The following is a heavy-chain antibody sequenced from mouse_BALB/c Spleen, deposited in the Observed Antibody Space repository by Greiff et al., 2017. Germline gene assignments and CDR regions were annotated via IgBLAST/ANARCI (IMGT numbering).Heavy chain of an antibody. J-gene: IGHJ4*01. CDR2: INPSNGRT. CDR3: ARRDFYYGSSYDYYAMDY. CDR1: GYTFTSYW. D-gene: IGHD1-1*01. Sequence: QVQLQQPGAELVKPGASVKLSCKASGYTFTSYWMHWVKQRPGQGLEWIGEINPSNGRTNYNEKFKSKATLTVDNSSSTAYMQLSSLTSEDSAVYYCARRDFYYGSSYDYYAMDYWGQGTSVTVSS. V-gene: IGHV1S81*02.